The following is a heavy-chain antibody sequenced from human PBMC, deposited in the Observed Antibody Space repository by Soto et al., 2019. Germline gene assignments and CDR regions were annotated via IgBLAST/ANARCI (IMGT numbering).Heavy chain of an antibody. CDR1: GFNFSYNA. Sequence: GGSLRLSCVASGFNFSYNAMSWVRQAPGKGLQWVSTISGSGEKTYYADSVKGRFTTSSDRSKNTLYLQMDSLRADDTAVYYCARDRRIAVAGYPNYYYYYGMDVWGQGTTVTVSS. CDR2: ISGSGEKT. CDR3: ARDRRIAVAGYPNYYYYYGMDV. V-gene: IGHV3-23*01. J-gene: IGHJ6*02. D-gene: IGHD6-19*01.